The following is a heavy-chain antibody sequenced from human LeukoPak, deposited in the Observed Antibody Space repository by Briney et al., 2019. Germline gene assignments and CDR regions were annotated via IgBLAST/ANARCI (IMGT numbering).Heavy chain of an antibody. V-gene: IGHV3-23*01. Sequence: GGSLRLSCAASGFTFSSYAMSWVRQAPGKGLEWVSAISGSGGSTYYADSVKGRFTISRDNSKNTLYLRMNSLRAEDTAVYYCAKGVTMIVVARAFDYWGQGTLVTVSS. J-gene: IGHJ4*02. CDR1: GFTFSSYA. CDR2: ISGSGGST. D-gene: IGHD3-22*01. CDR3: AKGVTMIVVARAFDY.